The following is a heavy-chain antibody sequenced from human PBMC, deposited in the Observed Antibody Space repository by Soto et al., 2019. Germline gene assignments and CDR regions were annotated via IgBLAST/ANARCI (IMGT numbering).Heavy chain of an antibody. V-gene: IGHV3-7*03. CDR3: AREWSPPLAVFDY. CDR1: GFTFTTYW. CDR2: IKQHGSET. J-gene: IGHJ4*02. Sequence: PGGSLRLSCAASGFTFTTYWMTWVRQAPGKGLEWVANIKQHGSETYYVDSVKGRFTISRDNAKNSLYLQMNSLRAEDTAVYYCAREWSPPLAVFDYWGQGTLVTVSS. D-gene: IGHD1-26*01.